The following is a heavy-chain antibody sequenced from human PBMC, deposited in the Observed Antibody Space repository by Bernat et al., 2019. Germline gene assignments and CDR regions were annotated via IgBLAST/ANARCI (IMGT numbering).Heavy chain of an antibody. J-gene: IGHJ4*02. CDR2: LNQDGSET. V-gene: IGHV3-7*03. D-gene: IGHD3-16*02. Sequence: EVQLVESGGGLVQPGGSLILSCAASGFTFSSHWMGWVRQAPGEGLEWVANLNQDGSETYYVDSLKGRFTISRDNTKNSLYLQMNSLRTEDTAVYFCARLGYRLAEYGGQGTLVTVPA. CDR1: GFTFSSHW. CDR3: ARLGYRLAEY.